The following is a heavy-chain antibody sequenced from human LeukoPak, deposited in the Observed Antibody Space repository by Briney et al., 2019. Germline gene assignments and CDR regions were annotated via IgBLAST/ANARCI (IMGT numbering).Heavy chain of an antibody. V-gene: IGHV4-30-4*01. CDR2: IYYSGST. Sequence: ASQTLSLTCTVSGGSISSGDYYWSWIRQPPGKGLEWIGYIYYSGSTYYNPSLKSRVTISVDTSKNQFSLKLSSVTAADTAAYYCARGLSYYYGSGSYPQIDYWGQGTLVTVSS. CDR1: GGSISSGDYY. D-gene: IGHD3-10*01. J-gene: IGHJ4*02. CDR3: ARGLSYYYGSGSYPQIDY.